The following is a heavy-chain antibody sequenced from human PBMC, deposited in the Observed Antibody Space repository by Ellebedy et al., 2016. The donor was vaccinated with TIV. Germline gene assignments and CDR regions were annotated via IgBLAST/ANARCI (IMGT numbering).Heavy chain of an antibody. CDR1: CFTFTSYW. V-gene: IGHV3-7*03. CDR2: IKQDGSEK. CDR3: ARRGLAAGGTLLYY. J-gene: IGHJ4*02. D-gene: IGHD6-13*01. Sequence: PGGSLRLSCAASCFTFTSYWMTWVRQAPGKGLQWVAHIKQDGSEKYYVDSVKGRFTISRDNAENSLYLQMNSLRAEDTAVYYCARRGLAAGGTLLYYWGQGTLVTVSS.